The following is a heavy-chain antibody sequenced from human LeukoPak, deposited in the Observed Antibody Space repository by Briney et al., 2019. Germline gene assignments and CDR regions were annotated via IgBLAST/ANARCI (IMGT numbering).Heavy chain of an antibody. CDR1: GASISSSSYY. J-gene: IGHJ4*02. Sequence: SETLSLTCTVSGASISSSSYYWGWIRQPPGKGLEWIGSIYYSGSTYYNPSLKSRVTISVDTSKNQFSLKLSSVTAADTAVYYCARVPRRRPGEDLLYWGQGTLVTVSS. D-gene: IGHD3-10*01. CDR3: ARVPRRRPGEDLLY. CDR2: IYYSGST. V-gene: IGHV4-39*07.